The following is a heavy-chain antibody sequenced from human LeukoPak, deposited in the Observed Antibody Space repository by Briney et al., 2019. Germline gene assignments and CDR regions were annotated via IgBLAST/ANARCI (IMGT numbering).Heavy chain of an antibody. CDR2: IKQDGSEE. Sequence: GGSLRLSCAASGFIFNNYWMSWVRQAPGKGLEWVANIKQDGSEEFYVDSEKGRFTISRDNAKNSLYLQMNSLRVEDTGLYFCAGGTGWLIDSWGQGTLVTVSS. V-gene: IGHV3-7*01. D-gene: IGHD6-19*01. CDR1: GFIFNNYW. CDR3: AGGTGWLIDS. J-gene: IGHJ4*02.